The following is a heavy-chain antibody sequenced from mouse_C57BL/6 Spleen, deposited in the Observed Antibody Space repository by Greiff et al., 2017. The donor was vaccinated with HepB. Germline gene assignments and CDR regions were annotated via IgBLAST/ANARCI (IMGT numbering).Heavy chain of an antibody. Sequence: EVQLQQSGPELVKPGASVKISCKASGYTFTDYYMNWVKQSHGKSLEWIGDINPNNGGTSYNQKFKGKATLTVDKSSSTAYMELRSLTSEDSAVYYCARYYYGSGLAWFAYWGQGTLVTVSA. V-gene: IGHV1-26*01. J-gene: IGHJ3*01. CDR3: ARYYYGSGLAWFAY. CDR1: GYTFTDYY. D-gene: IGHD1-1*01. CDR2: INPNNGGT.